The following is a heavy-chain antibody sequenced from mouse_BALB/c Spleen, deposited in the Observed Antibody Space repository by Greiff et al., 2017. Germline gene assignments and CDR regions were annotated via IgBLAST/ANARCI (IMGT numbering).Heavy chain of an antibody. CDR2: ISSGGST. J-gene: IGHJ3*01. D-gene: IGHD2-3*01. Sequence: EVQGVESGGGLVKPGGSLKLSCAASGFTFSSYAMSWVRQTPEKRLEWVASISSGGSTYYPDSVKGRFTISRDNARNILYLQMSSLRSEDTAMYYCARGLDGYYGALFAYWGQGTLVTVSA. CDR3: ARGLDGYYGALFAY. V-gene: IGHV5-6-5*01. CDR1: GFTFSSYA.